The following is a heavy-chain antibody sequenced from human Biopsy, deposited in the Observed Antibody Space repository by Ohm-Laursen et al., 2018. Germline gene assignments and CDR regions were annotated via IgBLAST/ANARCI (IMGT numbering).Heavy chain of an antibody. CDR2: ISYSGST. Sequence: SDTLSLTCSVSGGSISSSYWSWIRQPPGKGLEWIGYISYSGSTSYNPSLKSRVTISADTSKNHLSLTLISLTAADTAVYFCAKQWSYYESFTQHYRGDFDYWGQGTLVIVSS. J-gene: IGHJ4*02. D-gene: IGHD3-16*01. V-gene: IGHV4-59*08. CDR3: AKQWSYYESFTQHYRGDFDY. CDR1: GGSISSSY.